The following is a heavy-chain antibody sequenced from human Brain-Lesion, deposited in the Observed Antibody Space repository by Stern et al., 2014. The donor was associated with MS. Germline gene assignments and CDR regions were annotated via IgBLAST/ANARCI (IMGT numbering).Heavy chain of an antibody. D-gene: IGHD2-15*01. CDR3: AGEEDIRYCSGGSCTGNWFDP. CDR2: IYYSGNT. CDR1: GGSVSSTSYA. Sequence: QLQLQESGPGLVKPSETLSLTCTVAGGSVSSTSYAWAWIRQPPGKGLEWIGTIYYSGNTYSSPSLKSRLTIPQDTSKNQFSLQLRSVTAADTAVYYCAGEEDIRYCSGGSCTGNWFDPWGQGTLVTVSS. V-gene: IGHV4-39*01. J-gene: IGHJ5*02.